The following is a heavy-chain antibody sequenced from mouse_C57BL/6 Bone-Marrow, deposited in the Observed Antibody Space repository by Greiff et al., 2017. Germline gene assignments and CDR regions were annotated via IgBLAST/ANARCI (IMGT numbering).Heavy chain of an antibody. Sequence: EVQLQQSGAELVRPGASVKLSCTASGFNIKDDYMHWVKQRPEQGLEWIGWIDPENGDTEYASKFQGKATITADTSSNTAYLHLSSLTSTDTAVYYCSSIHLGGFAYWGQGTLVTVSA. CDR2: IDPENGDT. CDR1: GFNIKDDY. V-gene: IGHV14-4*01. D-gene: IGHD3-3*01. J-gene: IGHJ3*01. CDR3: SSIHLGGFAY.